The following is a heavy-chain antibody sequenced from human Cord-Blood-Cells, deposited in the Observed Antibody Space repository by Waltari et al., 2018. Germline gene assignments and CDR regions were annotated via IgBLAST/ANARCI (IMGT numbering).Heavy chain of an antibody. Sequence: QLQLQESGPGLVKPSEILSLTCTVSGGSISRSSYYLGWIRQPPGKGLEWIGSIYYSGSTYYNPSLKSRVTISVDTSKNQFSLKLSSVTAADTAVYYCARGSASDMDVWGKGTTVTVSS. CDR1: GGSISRSSYY. J-gene: IGHJ6*03. CDR3: ARGSASDMDV. CDR2: IYYSGST. V-gene: IGHV4-39*01.